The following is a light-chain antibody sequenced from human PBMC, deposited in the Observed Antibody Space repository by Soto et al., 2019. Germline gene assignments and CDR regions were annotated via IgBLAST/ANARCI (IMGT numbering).Light chain of an antibody. Sequence: EIVITQSPSTLSLPPLERSTLSCRASQSVSSNLAWYQQKPGQAPRLLIYGASTRATGIPARFSGSGSGTEFTLTISSLQSEDFAIYYCQQYNNWPWTFGQGTKVDIK. J-gene: IGKJ1*01. CDR2: GAS. CDR3: QQYNNWPWT. CDR1: QSVSSN. V-gene: IGKV3-15*01.